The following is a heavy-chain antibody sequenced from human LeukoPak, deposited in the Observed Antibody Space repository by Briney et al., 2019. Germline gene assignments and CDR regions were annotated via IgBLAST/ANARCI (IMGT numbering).Heavy chain of an antibody. Sequence: GGSLRLSCAASGFTFSSYSMNWVRQAPGKGLEWVSSISSSSSYIYYADSVKGRFTISRDNAKNSLYLQMNSLRAEDTAVYYCAATGTYCSGGSCYSQPDYWGQGTLVTVSS. D-gene: IGHD2-15*01. CDR2: ISSSSSYI. CDR1: GFTFSSYS. CDR3: AATGTYCSGGSCYSQPDY. V-gene: IGHV3-21*01. J-gene: IGHJ4*02.